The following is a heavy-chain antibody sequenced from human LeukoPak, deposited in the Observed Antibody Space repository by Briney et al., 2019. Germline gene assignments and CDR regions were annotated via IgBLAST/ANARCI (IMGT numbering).Heavy chain of an antibody. J-gene: IGHJ3*02. V-gene: IGHV4-34*01. CDR2: INHSGST. CDR1: GGSFSGYY. Sequence: PSETLSLTCAVYGGSFSGYYWSWLRQPPGKGLEWIGEINHSGSTNYNPSLKSRVTISVDTSKNQFSLKLSSLTATDTAVYYCASCGYGDHQAAFDIWGQGTMVTVSS. D-gene: IGHD4-17*01. CDR3: ASCGYGDHQAAFDI.